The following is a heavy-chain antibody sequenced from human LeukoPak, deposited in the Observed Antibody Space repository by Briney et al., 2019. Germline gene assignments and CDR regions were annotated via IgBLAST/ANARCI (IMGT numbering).Heavy chain of an antibody. CDR1: GGSISSYY. CDR3: ARLSEYYYDSSGTLAVFDY. J-gene: IGHJ4*02. CDR2: IYYSGST. V-gene: IGHV4-59*08. D-gene: IGHD3-22*01. Sequence: SETLPLTCTVSGGSISSYYWSWIRQPPGKGLEWIGYIYYSGSTNYNPSLKSRVTISVDTSKNQFSLKLSSVTAADTAVYYCARLSEYYYDSSGTLAVFDYWGQGTLVTVSS.